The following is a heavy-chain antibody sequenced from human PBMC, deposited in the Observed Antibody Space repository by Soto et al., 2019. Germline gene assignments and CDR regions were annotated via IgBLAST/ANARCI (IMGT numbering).Heavy chain of an antibody. D-gene: IGHD3-16*01. CDR2: IYYSGST. CDR1: GASISSGGYY. V-gene: IGHV4-31*03. J-gene: IGHJ6*02. Sequence: QVQLQESGPGLVKPSQTLSLTCTVSGASISSGGYYWSWIRQHPGKGLEWIGYIYYSGSTFYNPSLKSRLTISVDTSKNQFSLKLSSVTAADTAVYYCASRRRGGMDVWGQGTTVTVSS. CDR3: ASRRRGGMDV.